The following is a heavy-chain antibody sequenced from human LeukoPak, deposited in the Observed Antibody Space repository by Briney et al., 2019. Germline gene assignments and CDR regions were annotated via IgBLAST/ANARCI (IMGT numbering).Heavy chain of an antibody. CDR3: ARDRSPDRSSSWYYGWFDP. CDR1: GGSISSHY. J-gene: IGHJ5*02. V-gene: IGHV4-59*11. CDR2: IYYSGST. Sequence: SETLSLTCTVSGGSISSHYWSWIRQPPGKGLEWIGYIYYSGSTNYNPSLKSRVTISVDTSKNQFSLKLSSVTAADTAVYYCARDRSPDRSSSWYYGWFDPWGQGTLVTVSS. D-gene: IGHD6-13*01.